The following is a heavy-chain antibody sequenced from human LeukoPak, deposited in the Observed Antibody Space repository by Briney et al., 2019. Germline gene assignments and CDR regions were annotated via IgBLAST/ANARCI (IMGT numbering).Heavy chain of an antibody. D-gene: IGHD3-22*01. Sequence: GGSLRLSCAASGFTFSSYGMHWVRQAPGKGLEWVAVIWYDGSNKYYADSVKGRFTISRDNSKNTLYLQMNSLRAEDTAVYYCASDQELSSGYNYYYYGMDVWGQGTTVTVSS. CDR2: IWYDGSNK. CDR3: ASDQELSSGYNYYYYGMDV. V-gene: IGHV3-33*01. J-gene: IGHJ6*02. CDR1: GFTFSSYG.